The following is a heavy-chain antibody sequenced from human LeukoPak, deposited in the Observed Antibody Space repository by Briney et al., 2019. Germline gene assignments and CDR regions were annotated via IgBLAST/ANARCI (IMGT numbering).Heavy chain of an antibody. CDR3: AKTLPSSWYSFDY. Sequence: HLGESLRLSCAASGFTFTNYAMSWVRQAPGKGLEWVSSISGGVGSTCYADSVKGRFTISRDNSKNTLYLQMNSLRAEDTAVYYCAKTLPSSWYSFDYWGQGTLVTVSS. CDR2: ISGGVGST. CDR1: GFTFTNYA. J-gene: IGHJ4*02. D-gene: IGHD6-13*01. V-gene: IGHV3-23*01.